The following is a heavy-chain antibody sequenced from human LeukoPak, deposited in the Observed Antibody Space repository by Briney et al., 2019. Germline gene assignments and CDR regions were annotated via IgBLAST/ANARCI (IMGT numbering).Heavy chain of an antibody. CDR1: GFTFSGYS. CDR3: AREVSEGFDF. J-gene: IGHJ4*02. D-gene: IGHD3-22*01. CDR2: FGTRGTSV. V-gene: IGHV3-21*01. Sequence: GGSLRLSCTASGFTFSGYSMNWIRQAPGKGLEWVSSFGTRGTSVYHAGSVKGRFAISRDNAKNSLYLQMNSLGAEDTALYYCAREVSEGFDFWGQGTLVTVSS.